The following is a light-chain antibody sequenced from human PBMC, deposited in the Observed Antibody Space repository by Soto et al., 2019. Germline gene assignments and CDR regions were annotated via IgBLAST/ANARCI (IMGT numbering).Light chain of an antibody. J-gene: IGKJ1*01. CDR2: GAS. V-gene: IGKV3-20*01. CDR1: QSVSSSY. Sequence: EIVLTQSPCTLSLSPGERATLSCRASQSVSSSYLAWYQQKPGQAPRLLIYGASSRATGIPDRFSGSGSGTDFTLTISRLEPEDFAVYYCQQYGGSSGNTFGQGTKV. CDR3: QQYGGSSGNT.